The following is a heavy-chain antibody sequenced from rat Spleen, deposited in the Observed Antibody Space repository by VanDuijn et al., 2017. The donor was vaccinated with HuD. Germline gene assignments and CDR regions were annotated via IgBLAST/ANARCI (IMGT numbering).Heavy chain of an antibody. D-gene: IGHD2-5*01. V-gene: IGHV5-22*01. CDR3: TRGGYFRY. CDR2: TGYEGTTT. Sequence: EVQLVESGGGLVQPGRSMKLSCAASGFILSDYYMAWVRQTPKKGLEWVASTGYEGTTTYYEDSVKGRFTISRDNEKGTLSLQMNILRSEDTATYYCTRGGYFRYWGQGVMVTVSS. CDR1: GFILSDYY. J-gene: IGHJ2*01.